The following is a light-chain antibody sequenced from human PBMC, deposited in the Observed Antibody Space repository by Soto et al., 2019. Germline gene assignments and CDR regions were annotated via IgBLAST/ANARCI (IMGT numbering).Light chain of an antibody. CDR2: TDN. J-gene: IGLJ1*01. CDR1: SSNIGINT. CDR3: AAWDDSLNGLYV. V-gene: IGLV1-44*01. Sequence: QSVLTQPPSASGTPGQRVTISCSGSSSNIGINTVNWYQQVPGTAPKLLIYTDNQRPSGVPDRFSGPKSGTSASLAISGLQSEDEADYYCAAWDDSLNGLYVFGTGTKVTV.